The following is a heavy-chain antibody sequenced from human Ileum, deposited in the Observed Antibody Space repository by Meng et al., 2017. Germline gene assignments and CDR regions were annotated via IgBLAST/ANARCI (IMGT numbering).Heavy chain of an antibody. D-gene: IGHD4-23*01. Sequence: VQLQESGPGLVRPSGTLSLTCAVSSGSISSNTHWSWVRQPPGKGLEWIGQISHSGSAYYNPSLKSRVTMSVDKSKSQFSLMLTSVTAADTAIYYCARHGGYSQDFWGQGTLVTVSS. V-gene: IGHV4-4*02. CDR3: ARHGGYSQDF. CDR2: ISHSGSA. J-gene: IGHJ4*02. CDR1: SGSISSNTH.